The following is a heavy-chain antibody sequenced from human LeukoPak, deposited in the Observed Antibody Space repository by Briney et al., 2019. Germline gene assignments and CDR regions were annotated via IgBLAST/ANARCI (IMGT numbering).Heavy chain of an antibody. D-gene: IGHD4-17*01. J-gene: IGHJ4*02. Sequence: GGSLRLSCPVSGFTFSSYAMSWVRQAPGKGLEWVSAISVSGSSTYYVDSVKGRFTISRDNSKKTLYLQMNSLRAEDTAVYYCAKAPSYGVAAGYYFDYWGQGTLVTVSS. CDR2: ISVSGSST. CDR3: AKAPSYGVAAGYYFDY. CDR1: GFTFSSYA. V-gene: IGHV3-23*01.